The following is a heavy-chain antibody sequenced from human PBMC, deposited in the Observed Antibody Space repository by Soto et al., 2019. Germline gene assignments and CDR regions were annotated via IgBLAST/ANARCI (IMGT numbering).Heavy chain of an antibody. Sequence: SETLSLTCTVSGGSTSRGGYYWSWIRQHPGKGLEWIGYIYYNGDTYYNPSLKSRVSISIDTSKNQFSLRLTSVTAADTAVYYCARSHRDNWGSPDYFDYWGQGTLVTVSS. V-gene: IGHV4-31*03. D-gene: IGHD7-27*01. J-gene: IGHJ4*02. CDR3: ARSHRDNWGSPDYFDY. CDR1: GGSTSRGGYY. CDR2: IYYNGDT.